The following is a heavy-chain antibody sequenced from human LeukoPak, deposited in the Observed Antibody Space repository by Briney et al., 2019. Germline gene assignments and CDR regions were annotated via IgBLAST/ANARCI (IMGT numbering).Heavy chain of an antibody. J-gene: IGHJ3*02. CDR3: ARDQADRITIFGVVIVDAFDI. V-gene: IGHV3-21*01. CDR2: ISSSSSYI. CDR1: GLTFNDYW. D-gene: IGHD3-3*01. Sequence: GGSLRLSCAASGLTFNDYWMSWVRQAPGKGLEWVSSISSSSSYIYYADSVKGRFTISRDNAKNSLYLQMNSLRAEDTAVYYCARDQADRITIFGVVIVDAFDIWGQGTMVTVSS.